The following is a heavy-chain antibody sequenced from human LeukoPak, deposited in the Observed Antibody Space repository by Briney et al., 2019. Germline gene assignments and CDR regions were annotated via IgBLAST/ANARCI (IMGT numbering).Heavy chain of an antibody. CDR1: GYTFTGYY. CDR3: ARVSYYDSSGYYAVDY. V-gene: IGHV1-2*02. CDR2: INPNSGGT. Sequence: GASVKVSCKASGYTFTGYYMHWVRQAPGQGLEWMGWINPNSGGTNYAQKFQGRVTMTRDTSISTAYMELSRLRSDDTAVYYCARVSYYDSSGYYAVDYWAREPWSPSPQ. J-gene: IGHJ4*02. D-gene: IGHD3-22*01.